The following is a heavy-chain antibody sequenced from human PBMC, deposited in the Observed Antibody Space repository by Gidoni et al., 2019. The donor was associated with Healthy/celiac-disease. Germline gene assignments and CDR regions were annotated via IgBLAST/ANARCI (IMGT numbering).Heavy chain of an antibody. CDR1: GFTFSSYG. D-gene: IGHD3-22*01. CDR3: AKGVVIENYYDSSGYSGLDY. V-gene: IGHV3-30*18. CDR2: ISYDGSNK. J-gene: IGHJ4*02. Sequence: QVQLVESGGGVVQPGRSLRRSCAASGFTFSSYGMHWVPQAQGKGLEWVAVISYDGSNKYYAYSVKGRFTISRDNSKNTMYLQMNSLRAEDTAVYYCAKGVVIENYYDSSGYSGLDYWGQGTLVTVSS.